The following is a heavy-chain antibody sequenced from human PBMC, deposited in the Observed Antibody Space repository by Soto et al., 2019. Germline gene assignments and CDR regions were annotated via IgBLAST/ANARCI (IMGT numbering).Heavy chain of an antibody. D-gene: IGHD6-19*01. CDR2: INAGNGNT. J-gene: IGHJ4*02. CDR1: GYTFTSYA. CDR3: ARTPSIAVADY. Sequence: QVQLVQSGAEKKKPGSSGKDSCKASGYTFTSYAMHWVRQAPGQRLEWMGWINAGNGNTKYSQKCQGRVTITRDTSASTAYMELSSLRSEDTAVYYCARTPSIAVADYWGQGTLVTVSS. V-gene: IGHV1-3*05.